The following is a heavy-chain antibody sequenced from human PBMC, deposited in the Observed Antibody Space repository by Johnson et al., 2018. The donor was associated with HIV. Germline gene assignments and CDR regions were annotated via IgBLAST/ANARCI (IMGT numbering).Heavy chain of an antibody. CDR3: AKIPGANWGSPDDFDV. J-gene: IGHJ3*01. CDR1: GFTFSNYD. CDR2: IGTAGDT. Sequence: VQLVESGGGLIQPGGSLRLSCAASGFTFSNYDMYWVRQATGKGLEWVSGIGTAGDTHYADSLKGRFTISRDNSKDTLYLEMNSLRVEDTAVYYCAKIPGANWGSPDDFDVWGQGTMVTVSS. V-gene: IGHV3-13*01. D-gene: IGHD7-27*01.